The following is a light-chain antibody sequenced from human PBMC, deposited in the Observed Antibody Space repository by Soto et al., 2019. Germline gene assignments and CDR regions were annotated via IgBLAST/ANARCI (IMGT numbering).Light chain of an antibody. V-gene: IGKV1-39*01. J-gene: IGKJ1*01. CDR3: QQYDGYSTWT. CDR2: AAS. CDR1: QSISSY. Sequence: DIQMTQSPSSLSASVGDRVTITCRASQSISSYLNWYQQKPGKAPKFLIFAASSLQSGVPSRFSGSGSGTDFTLTISSLQPEDFATYYCQQYDGYSTWTFGQGTK.